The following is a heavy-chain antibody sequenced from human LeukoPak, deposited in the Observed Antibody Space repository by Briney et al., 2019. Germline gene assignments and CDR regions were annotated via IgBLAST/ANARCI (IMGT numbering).Heavy chain of an antibody. CDR3: TRLYGSGSYYYFDY. D-gene: IGHD3-10*01. CDR1: GFTFSSYG. V-gene: IGHV3-33*01. J-gene: IGHJ4*02. CDR2: IWYDGSNK. Sequence: GGSLRLSCAASGFTFSSYGMHWVRQAPGKGLEWVAVIWYDGSNKYYADSVKGRFTISRDNSKNTLYLQMNSLRAEDTAVYYCTRLYGSGSYYYFDYWGQGTLVTVSS.